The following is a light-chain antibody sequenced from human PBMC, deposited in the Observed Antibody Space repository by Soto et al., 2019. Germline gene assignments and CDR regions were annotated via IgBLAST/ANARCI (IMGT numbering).Light chain of an antibody. V-gene: IGLV2-14*01. CDR1: SSDFGDYDY. Sequence: QSVLTQPASVSGSPGQSITISCTGTSSDFGDYDYVSWYLQHPGKVPKLMIYEVSNRPSGVSNRFSGSKSGSTASLTISGLQAEDEADYYCSSYTGSSTLVFGTGTKVTVL. CDR3: SSYTGSSTLV. CDR2: EVS. J-gene: IGLJ1*01.